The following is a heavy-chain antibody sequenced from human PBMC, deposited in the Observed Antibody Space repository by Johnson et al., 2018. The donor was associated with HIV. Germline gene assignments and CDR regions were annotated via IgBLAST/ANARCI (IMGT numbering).Heavy chain of an antibody. J-gene: IGHJ3*01. CDR1: GFIFSDYY. V-gene: IGHV3-11*01. D-gene: IGHD1/OR15-1a*01. CDR2: ISSSGSTK. CDR3: ARGGLGFQNIHDPLDV. Sequence: QVQLVESGGGLVKPGGSLRLSCAASGFIFSDYYMNWIRQAPGKGLEWVSYISSSGSTKYYADSVKGRFTISRDNAKNSLYLQMNSLRAEDTALYYCARGGLGFQNIHDPLDVWGQGTMVTVSS.